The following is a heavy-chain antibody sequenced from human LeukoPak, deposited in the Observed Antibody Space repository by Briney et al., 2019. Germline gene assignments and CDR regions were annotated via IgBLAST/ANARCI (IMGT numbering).Heavy chain of an antibody. CDR1: GFTFSSDS. CDR2: ISSSSSYI. D-gene: IGHD6-19*01. CDR3: AREEYSSGWYHYYYMDV. Sequence: GGSLRLSCAASGFTFSSDSMNGVREAPGKGLEWVSSISSSSSYIYYADSVKGRFSISRDNAKNSLYLQMNSPRAEDTAVYYCAREEYSSGWYHYYYMDVWGKGTTVTVS. J-gene: IGHJ6*03. V-gene: IGHV3-21*01.